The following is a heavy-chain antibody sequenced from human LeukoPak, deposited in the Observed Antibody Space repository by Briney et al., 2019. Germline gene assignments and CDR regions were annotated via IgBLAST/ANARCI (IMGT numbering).Heavy chain of an antibody. J-gene: IGHJ4*02. Sequence: SETLSLTCAVYGGSFSGYYWSWIRQPPGKGLEWIGEINHSGSTNYNPSLKSRVTISVDTSKNQFSLKLSSVTAADTAVYYCATDGYCTNGVCAYWGQGTLVTVSS. CDR3: ATDGYCTNGVCAY. V-gene: IGHV4-34*01. CDR2: INHSGST. CDR1: GGSFSGYY. D-gene: IGHD2-8*01.